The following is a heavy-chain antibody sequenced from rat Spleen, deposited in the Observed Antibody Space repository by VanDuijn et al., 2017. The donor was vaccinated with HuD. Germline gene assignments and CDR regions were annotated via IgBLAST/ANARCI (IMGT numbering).Heavy chain of an antibody. V-gene: IGHV5-19*01. CDR3: TTGNNNYFDY. Sequence: EVQLVESGGGLVQPGRSLKLSCAASGFTFSNYGMHWVRQAPGKGLEWVSSISSDGHYTYYPDSVKGRFTISRDNAKSTLYLQMDSLRSEDTATYYCTTGNNNYFDYWGQGVMVTVSS. CDR2: ISSDGHYT. D-gene: IGHD1-10*01. J-gene: IGHJ2*01. CDR1: GFTFSNYG.